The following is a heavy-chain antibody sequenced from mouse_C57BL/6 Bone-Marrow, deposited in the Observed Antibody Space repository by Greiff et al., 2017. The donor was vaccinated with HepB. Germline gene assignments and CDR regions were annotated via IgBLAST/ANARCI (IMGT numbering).Heavy chain of an antibody. Sequence: VHVKQSGPELVKPGASVKMSCKASGYTFTDYNMHWVKQSHGKSLEWIGYINPNNGGTSYNQKFKGKATLTVNKSSSTAYMELRSLTSEDSAVYYCARERSYLDFDVWGTGTTVTVSS. V-gene: IGHV1-22*01. J-gene: IGHJ1*03. CDR2: INPNNGGT. D-gene: IGHD5-5*01. CDR3: ARERSYLDFDV. CDR1: GYTFTDYN.